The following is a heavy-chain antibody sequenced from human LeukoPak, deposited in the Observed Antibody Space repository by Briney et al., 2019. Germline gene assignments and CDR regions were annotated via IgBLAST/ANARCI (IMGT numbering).Heavy chain of an antibody. D-gene: IGHD2-2*01. J-gene: IGHJ4*02. CDR2: INPNGGDT. Sequence: GASVKVSCKAAGYNFPAYFVHWVRQAPGQGLEWVGRINPNGGDTNYAQKFQGRVTMARDTSISTANMELSSLISDDTAVYYCVRVGFTTSWSNFDYWGQGTLVTVSS. V-gene: IGHV1-2*06. CDR1: GYNFPAYF. CDR3: VRVGFTTSWSNFDY.